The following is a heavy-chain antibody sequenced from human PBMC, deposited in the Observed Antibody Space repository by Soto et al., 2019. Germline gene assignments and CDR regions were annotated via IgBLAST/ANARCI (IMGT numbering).Heavy chain of an antibody. CDR3: ARVPIYYDSSGYYHYGTFDI. D-gene: IGHD3-22*01. J-gene: IGHJ3*02. CDR1: GASVRAAGCA. Sequence: SEVVSLRCGVAGASVRAAGCAGWWVWRARGEGLEWIGYIYHSGSTYYHPSLQSRVTISLDRSNNHFSLKLSSVTAADTAVYYCARVPIYYDSSGYYHYGTFDIWGQGTMVP. V-gene: IGHV4-30-2*01. CDR2: IYHSGST.